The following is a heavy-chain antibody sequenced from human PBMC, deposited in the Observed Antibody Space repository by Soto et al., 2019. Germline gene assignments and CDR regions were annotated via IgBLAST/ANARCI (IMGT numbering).Heavy chain of an antibody. Sequence: QVHLQESGPGLVKPSGTLSLTCGVSGGSISSINWWSWVRQTPGKGLEWIGEIYYSGSTNYNPSLTSRVTMSIDKSKNQFFLNLTSVTAADTALYYCARSSGVSATNWFDAWGQGTLVTVSS. CDR3: ARSSGVSATNWFDA. J-gene: IGHJ5*02. CDR1: GGSISSINW. D-gene: IGHD3-10*01. V-gene: IGHV4-4*02. CDR2: IYYSGST.